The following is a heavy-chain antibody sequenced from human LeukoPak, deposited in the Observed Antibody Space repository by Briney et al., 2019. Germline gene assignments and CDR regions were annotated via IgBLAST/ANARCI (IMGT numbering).Heavy chain of an antibody. D-gene: IGHD3-3*01. CDR1: GFTFSSYW. Sequence: GGSLRLSCAASGFTFSSYWMHWVRQAPGKGLVWVSRINSDGSSTSYADSVKGRFTISRANAKNTLYLQMNSLRAEDTAVYYCARGKIYDFWSGYLQYYFDYWGEGTLVTVSS. CDR2: INSDGSST. CDR3: ARGKIYDFWSGYLQYYFDY. V-gene: IGHV3-74*01. J-gene: IGHJ4*02.